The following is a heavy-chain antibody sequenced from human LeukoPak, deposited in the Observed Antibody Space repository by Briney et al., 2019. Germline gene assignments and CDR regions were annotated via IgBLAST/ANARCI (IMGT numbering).Heavy chain of an antibody. J-gene: IGHJ4*02. Sequence: SETLSLTCTVSDDSISSYYWSWIRQPAGKGLEWIGLIYTSGSTNYNPSLKSRVTMSVDTSRNQFSLKLSSVTAADTAVYYCARGLWFGDENPPYFDYWGQGILVTVSS. CDR3: ARGLWFGDENPPYFDY. CDR1: DDSISSYY. D-gene: IGHD3-10*01. V-gene: IGHV4-4*07. CDR2: IYTSGST.